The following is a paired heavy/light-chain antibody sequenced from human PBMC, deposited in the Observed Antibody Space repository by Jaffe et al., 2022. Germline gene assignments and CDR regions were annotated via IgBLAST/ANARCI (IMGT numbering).Heavy chain of an antibody. CDR2: ISGSGGST. CDR1: GFTFSSYA. D-gene: IGHD3-16*02. J-gene: IGHJ4*02. Sequence: EVQLLESGGGLVQPGGSLRLSCAASGFTFSSYAMSWVRQAPGKGLEWVSAISGSGGSTYYADSVKGRFTISRDNSKNTLYLQMNSLRAEDTAVYYCAKGYTRGRYDYIWGSYRVTFDYWGQGTLVTVSS. V-gene: IGHV3-23*01. CDR3: AKGYTRGRYDYIWGSYRVTFDY.
Light chain of an antibody. Sequence: DIQMTQSPSSLSASVGDRVTITCQASQDISNYLNWYQQKPGKAPKLLIYDASNLETGVPSRFSGSGSGTDFTFTISSLQPEDIATYYCQQYDNLRFTFGPGTKVDIK. CDR1: QDISNY. CDR3: QQYDNLRFT. CDR2: DAS. J-gene: IGKJ3*01. V-gene: IGKV1-33*01.